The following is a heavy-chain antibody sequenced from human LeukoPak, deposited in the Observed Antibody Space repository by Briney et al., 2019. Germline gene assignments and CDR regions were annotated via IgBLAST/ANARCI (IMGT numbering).Heavy chain of an antibody. V-gene: IGHV3-23*01. CDR1: GFTFSSYA. J-gene: IGHJ4*02. D-gene: IGHD3-16*02. CDR3: ANHYVWGSYRSDY. Sequence: PGGSLRLSCAASGFTFSSYAMSWVRQAPGKGLEWVSAISGTGDSTYYADSVKGRFIISRDSSKNTLYLQMNSLRAEDAAVYYCANHYVWGSYRSDYWGQGTLVTVSS. CDR2: ISGTGDST.